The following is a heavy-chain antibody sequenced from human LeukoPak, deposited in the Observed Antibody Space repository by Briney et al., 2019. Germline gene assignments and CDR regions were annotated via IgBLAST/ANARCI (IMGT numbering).Heavy chain of an antibody. D-gene: IGHD3-16*01. V-gene: IGHV3-66*01. CDR3: ARDQMIGTFDI. CDR1: GFTVTNNY. Sequence: GGSLRLSCAASGFTVTNNYMSWVLQAPGKGLEWVSVIYRGGNTYYADSVKGRFTISRDNSKNTLYLQMNSLRAEDTAVYYCARDQMIGTFDIWGQGTMVTVSS. J-gene: IGHJ3*02. CDR2: IYRGGNT.